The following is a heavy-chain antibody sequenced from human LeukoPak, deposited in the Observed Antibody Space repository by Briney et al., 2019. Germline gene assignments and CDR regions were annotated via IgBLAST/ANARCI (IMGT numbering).Heavy chain of an antibody. V-gene: IGHV3-30*04. J-gene: IGHJ4*02. CDR1: GFTSSSYA. CDR2: MSFDVNNK. CDR3: ARGYCTSSSCYNDY. D-gene: IGHD2-2*02. Sequence: GRSLRLSCATSGFTSSSYAYHWVRQAPGKGLEWVATMSFDVNNKYYADSVRGRFTISRDNSKNTLYLQMNSLRAEDTAVYSCARGYCTSSSCYNDYWGQGTLVTVSS.